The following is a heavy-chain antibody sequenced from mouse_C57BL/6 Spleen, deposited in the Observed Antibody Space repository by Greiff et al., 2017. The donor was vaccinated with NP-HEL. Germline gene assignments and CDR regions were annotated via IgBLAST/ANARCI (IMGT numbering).Heavy chain of an antibody. CDR2: INPSNGGT. V-gene: IGHV1-53*01. CDR1: GYTFTSYW. CDR3: ARSYYGSSYVDWYFDV. J-gene: IGHJ1*03. Sequence: QVQLQQPGTELVKPGASVKLSCKASGYTFTSYWMHWVKQRPGQGLEWIGNINPSNGGTNYNEKFKSKATLTVDKSSSTAYMQLSSLTSEDSAVYYCARSYYGSSYVDWYFDVWGTGTTVTVSS. D-gene: IGHD1-1*01.